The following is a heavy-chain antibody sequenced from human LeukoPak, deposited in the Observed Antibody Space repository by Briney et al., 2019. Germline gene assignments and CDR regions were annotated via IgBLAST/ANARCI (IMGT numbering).Heavy chain of an antibody. V-gene: IGHV3-23*01. CDR1: GFTFSSYG. CDR2: ISGTGGTT. J-gene: IGHJ4*02. Sequence: GGSLRLSCAASGFTFSSYGMSWVRQAPGKGLEWVSAISGTGGTTYYADSVKGRFTISRDNSKNTLYLQMNSLRAEDTAVYYCAKGGSSGWYDYWGQGTLVTVSS. D-gene: IGHD6-19*01. CDR3: AKGGSSGWYDY.